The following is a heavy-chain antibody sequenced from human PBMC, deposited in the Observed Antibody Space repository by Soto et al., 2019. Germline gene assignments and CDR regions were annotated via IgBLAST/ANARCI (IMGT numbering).Heavy chain of an antibody. CDR2: VYRTGST. CDR3: PRDPQY. Sequence: SQTLSLTCAVSGGSISTSNWWSWVRQPPGKGLEWIGEVYRTGSTSYNPSLESRVTISVDKSKNQFSLKLSSVAAADTAVYYCPRDPQYLGQGNLVTGS. CDR1: GGSISTSNW. V-gene: IGHV4-4*02. J-gene: IGHJ4*02.